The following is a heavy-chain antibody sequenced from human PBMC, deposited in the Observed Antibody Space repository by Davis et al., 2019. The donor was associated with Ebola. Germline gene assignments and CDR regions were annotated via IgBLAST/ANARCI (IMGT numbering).Heavy chain of an antibody. Sequence: PGGSLRLSCTVSGGSIRSSTDYWSWIRQPPEKGLEWIATIYYSGSTYYNPSLKSRLAISLETSQNQFSLRLTSVSAADTALYFCARNTSGFGHFDYWGPGILVTVSS. J-gene: IGHJ4*02. CDR2: IYYSGST. V-gene: IGHV4-39*07. D-gene: IGHD6-19*01. CDR3: ARNTSGFGHFDY. CDR1: GGSIRSSTDY.